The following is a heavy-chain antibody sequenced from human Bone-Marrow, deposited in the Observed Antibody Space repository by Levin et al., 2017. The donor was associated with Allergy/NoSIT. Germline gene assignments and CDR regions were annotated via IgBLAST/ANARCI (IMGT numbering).Heavy chain of an antibody. CDR1: GFTFDDSM. CDR2: INWDSSRI. D-gene: IGHD5-18*01. Sequence: LSLTCAASGFTFDDSMMHWVRQAPGKGLEWVSLINWDSSRIYYADSVKGRFTISRDNSKNSLYLQMNSLRSEDTALYYCAKGGYGGNLDYWGQGTLVTVSS. V-gene: IGHV3-43*01. J-gene: IGHJ4*02. CDR3: AKGGYGGNLDY.